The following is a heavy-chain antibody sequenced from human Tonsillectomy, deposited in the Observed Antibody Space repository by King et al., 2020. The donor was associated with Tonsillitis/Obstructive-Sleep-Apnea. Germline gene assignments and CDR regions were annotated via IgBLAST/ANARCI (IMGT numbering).Heavy chain of an antibody. J-gene: IGHJ6*03. D-gene: IGHD1-26*01. Sequence: QLVQSGAEVQKPGASVRVSCKASGYSFTSDDIIWVRKTTGQGLEWMGWMNPTSGNTAYAHKFQGRVTMTRNISISTAYMELNSLRSEDTAVFYCARGRFSGSYAAERYYSYLDVWGNGTTVTVSS. CDR2: MNPTSGNT. CDR1: GYSFTSDD. CDR3: ARGRFSGSYAAERYYSYLDV. V-gene: IGHV1-8*01.